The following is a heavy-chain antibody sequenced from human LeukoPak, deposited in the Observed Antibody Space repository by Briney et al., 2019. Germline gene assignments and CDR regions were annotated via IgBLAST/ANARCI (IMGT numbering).Heavy chain of an antibody. CDR1: GFTFSSYW. Sequence: GGSLRLSCAASGFTFSSYWMSWVRQAPGKGLEWVANIKQDGSEKYYVDSVKGRFTISRDSAKNSLYLQMNSLRAEDTAVYYRARDHYWLEYCINGVCQDSFDIWGQGTMVTVSS. CDR3: ARDHYWLEYCINGVCQDSFDI. D-gene: IGHD2-8*01. J-gene: IGHJ3*02. V-gene: IGHV3-7*01. CDR2: IKQDGSEK.